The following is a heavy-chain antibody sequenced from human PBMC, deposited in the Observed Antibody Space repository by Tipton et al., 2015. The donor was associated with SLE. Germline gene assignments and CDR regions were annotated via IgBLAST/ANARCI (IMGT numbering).Heavy chain of an antibody. CDR2: INHSGST. V-gene: IGHV4-34*01. D-gene: IGHD3-3*01. Sequence: TLSLTCAVHGGSFSGYYWSWIRQPPGKGLEWIGEINHSGSTNYNPSLKSRVTISVDTSKNQFSLKLSSVTAADTAVYYCASRTLWGGLDYWGQGTLVTVSS. CDR1: GGSFSGYY. J-gene: IGHJ4*02. CDR3: ASRTLWGGLDY.